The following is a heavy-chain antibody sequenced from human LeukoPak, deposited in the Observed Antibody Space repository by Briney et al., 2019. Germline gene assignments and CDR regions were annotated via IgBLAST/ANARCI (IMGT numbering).Heavy chain of an antibody. CDR3: ARGFGKGWLQSGGGSRFDP. J-gene: IGHJ5*02. CDR2: IYYSGST. D-gene: IGHD5-24*01. Sequence: PSEALSLTCTVSGGSISSYYWSWIRQPPGKGLEWIGYIYYSGSTNYNPSLKSRVTISVDTSKNQFSLKPSSVTAADTAVYYCARGFGKGWLQSGGGSRFDPWGQGTLVTVSS. CDR1: GGSISSYY. V-gene: IGHV4-59*01.